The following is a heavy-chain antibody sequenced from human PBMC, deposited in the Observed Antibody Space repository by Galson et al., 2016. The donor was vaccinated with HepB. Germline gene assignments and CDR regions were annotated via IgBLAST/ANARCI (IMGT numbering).Heavy chain of an antibody. J-gene: IGHJ5*02. CDR3: ARQYGYYDNSGHYYASGVIDP. V-gene: IGHV4-59*01. D-gene: IGHD3-22*01. CDR1: GGSIGSYY. CDR2: IHKSGST. Sequence: SETLSLTCTVSGGSIGSYYWSWIRQPPGKGLEWIGYIHKSGSTNYNPSLKRRVTVSADTSKNQFSLKLNSVTAADTAVYYCARQYGYYDNSGHYYASGVIDPWGQGTQVIVSS.